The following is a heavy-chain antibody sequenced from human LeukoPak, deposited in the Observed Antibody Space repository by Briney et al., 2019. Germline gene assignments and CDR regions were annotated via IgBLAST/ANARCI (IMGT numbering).Heavy chain of an antibody. CDR2: IYSSGAT. J-gene: IGHJ3*02. CDR1: GVSISGGNYH. V-gene: IGHV4-61*02. CDR3: ARSPRGYVPRSFDI. D-gene: IGHD2-2*01. Sequence: SETLSLTCSVSGVSISGGNYHWSWIRQPAGKGLEWIGRIYSSGATNYNPSFKRRATISEDTSKNQFSLKLSSVTAADTAVYYCARSPRGYVPRSFDIWGQGTMVTVSS.